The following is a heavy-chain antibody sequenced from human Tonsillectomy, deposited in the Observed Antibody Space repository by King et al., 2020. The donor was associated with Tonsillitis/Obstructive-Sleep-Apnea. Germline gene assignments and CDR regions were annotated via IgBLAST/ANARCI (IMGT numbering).Heavy chain of an antibody. D-gene: IGHD3-22*01. Sequence: VQLVESGGGVVQPGRSLRLSCAASGFTFSSYGMHWVRQAPGKGLEWVAVISYDGSNKYYADSVKGRFTISRDNSKNTLYLQMNSLRAEDTAVYYCAKELQPDYYDSSGYSLDYWGQGTLVTVSS. V-gene: IGHV3-30*18. CDR2: ISYDGSNK. CDR1: GFTFSSYG. CDR3: AKELQPDYYDSSGYSLDY. J-gene: IGHJ4*02.